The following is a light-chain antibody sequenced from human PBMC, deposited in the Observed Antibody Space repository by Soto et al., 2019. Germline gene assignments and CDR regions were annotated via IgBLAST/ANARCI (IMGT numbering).Light chain of an antibody. V-gene: IGKV1-13*02. CDR3: QQFNSYPLT. CDR2: DAS. J-gene: IGKJ4*01. CDR1: QGISSA. Sequence: AIQLTQSPSSLSASVGDRVTITCRASQGISSALAWYQQKPGKPPKLLIYDASSLESGVPSRFSGSGSGTDFTLTISSLQPADFATYYCQQFNSYPLTFGGGTKVEIK.